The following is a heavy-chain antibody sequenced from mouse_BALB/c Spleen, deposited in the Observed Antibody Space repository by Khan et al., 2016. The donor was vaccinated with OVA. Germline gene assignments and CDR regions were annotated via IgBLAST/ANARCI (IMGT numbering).Heavy chain of an antibody. V-gene: IGHV3-2*02. D-gene: IGHD1-1*01. CDR3: ASGRLLLRYPDYFDY. CDR1: GYSITSDYA. J-gene: IGHJ2*01. CDR2: ISYSGSP. Sequence: EVKLLESGPGLLKPSQSLSLTCTVTGYSITSDYAWNWIRQFPGTKLEWMAYISYSGSPTYTPSLRSRFSISRDTSKNQFFLQFNSVTTEDTATYYSASGRLLLRYPDYFDYWGQGTTLTVSS.